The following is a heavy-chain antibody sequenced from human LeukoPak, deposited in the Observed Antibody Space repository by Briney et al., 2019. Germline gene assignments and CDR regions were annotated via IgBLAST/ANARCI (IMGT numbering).Heavy chain of an antibody. V-gene: IGHV1-46*01. CDR2: ISPSGGST. Sequence: GASVKVSCKASGYTFTSYYMHWVRQAPGQGLEWMGIISPSGGSTSYAQKFQGRVTMTRDTSTSTVYMELSSLRSEDTAVYYCARESEDCSSTSCYLNFDYWGQGTLVTVSS. CDR1: GYTFTSYY. J-gene: IGHJ4*02. D-gene: IGHD2-2*01. CDR3: ARESEDCSSTSCYLNFDY.